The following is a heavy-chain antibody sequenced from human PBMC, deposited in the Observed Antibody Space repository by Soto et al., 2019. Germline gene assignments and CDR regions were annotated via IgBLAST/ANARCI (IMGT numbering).Heavy chain of an antibody. D-gene: IGHD3-22*01. J-gene: IGHJ4*02. CDR2: ISGSGGST. V-gene: IGHV3-23*01. CDR3: AKDSPVNYDSSGYSPPPGFDY. CDR1: GFTFSSYA. Sequence: PGGSLRLSCAASGFTFSSYAMSRVRQAPGKGLEWVSAISGSGGSTYYADSVKGRFTISRDNSKNTLYLQMNGLKGNGRTEYNCAKDSPVNYDSSGYSPPPGFDYWGQGTLVTVSS.